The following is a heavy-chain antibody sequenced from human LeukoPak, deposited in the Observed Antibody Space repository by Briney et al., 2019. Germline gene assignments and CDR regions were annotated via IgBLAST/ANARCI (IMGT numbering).Heavy chain of an antibody. CDR2: INPNSGGT. D-gene: IGHD3-10*02. Sequence: ASVKVSCKASGYTFTGYYLHWVRQAPGQGLEWMGWINPNSGGTHYAPKFQGRVTMTRDTSISTAYMELSRLRSDDTAVYYCARGPYVPFPNWYFDLWGRGTLVTVSS. CDR1: GYTFTGYY. J-gene: IGHJ2*01. CDR3: ARGPYVPFPNWYFDL. V-gene: IGHV1-2*02.